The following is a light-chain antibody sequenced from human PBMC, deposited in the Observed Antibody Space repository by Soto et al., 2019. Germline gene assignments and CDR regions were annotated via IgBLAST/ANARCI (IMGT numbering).Light chain of an antibody. CDR3: SSYTSSSPVV. CDR1: SRDVGGYNY. V-gene: IGLV2-14*01. CDR2: EVS. J-gene: IGLJ2*01. Sequence: QSALTQPASVSGSPGQSITISCTGTSRDVGGYNYVSWYQQHPGKAPKLMIYEVSNRPSGVSNRFSGSKSGNTASLTISGLQAEDEADYYCSSYTSSSPVVFGGGTQLTVL.